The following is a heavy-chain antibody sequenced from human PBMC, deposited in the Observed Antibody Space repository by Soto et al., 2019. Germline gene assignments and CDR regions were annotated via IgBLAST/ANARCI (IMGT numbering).Heavy chain of an antibody. CDR2: IYYSGST. V-gene: IGHV4-59*01. Sequence: SETLSLTCTVSGGSISSYYWSWIRQPPGKGLEWIGYIYYSGSTNYNPSLKSRVTISVDTSKNQFSLKLSSVTAADTAVYYCAREGLAAAGIDYWGQGTLVTVSS. D-gene: IGHD6-13*01. CDR1: GGSISSYY. CDR3: AREGLAAAGIDY. J-gene: IGHJ4*02.